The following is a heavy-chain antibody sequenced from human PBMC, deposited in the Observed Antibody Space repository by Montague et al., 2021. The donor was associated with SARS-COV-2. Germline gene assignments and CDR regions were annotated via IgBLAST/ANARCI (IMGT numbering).Heavy chain of an antibody. Sequence: SLRLSCAASGFTFRDYYMGWIRQAPVKVLEWISYLSATAGYTNNXDSXHVRFTISRDNAKNSLFLYMNSLRAEDTAVYYCARMDCGDPNSGYYFDNWGLGTPVTVSS. CDR1: GFTFRDYY. J-gene: IGHJ4*02. D-gene: IGHD4-17*01. CDR3: ARMDCGDPNSGYYFDN. V-gene: IGHV3-11*03. CDR2: LSATAGYT.